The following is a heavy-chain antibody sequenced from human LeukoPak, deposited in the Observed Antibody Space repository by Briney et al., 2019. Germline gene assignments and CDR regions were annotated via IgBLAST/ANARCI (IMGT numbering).Heavy chain of an antibody. Sequence: SETLSLTCAVYGRSFSGYYWSWIRQPPGKGLEWIGEINHSGSTNYNPSLKSRVTISVDTSKNQFSLKLSSVTAADTAVYYCARHSTFFGVVIIKGRVRGPFDYWGQGTLVTVSS. CDR1: GRSFSGYY. CDR2: INHSGST. V-gene: IGHV4-34*01. CDR3: ARHSTFFGVVIIKGRVRGPFDY. D-gene: IGHD3-3*01. J-gene: IGHJ4*02.